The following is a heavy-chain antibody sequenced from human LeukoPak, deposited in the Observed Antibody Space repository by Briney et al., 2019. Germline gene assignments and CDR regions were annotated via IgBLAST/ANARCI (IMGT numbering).Heavy chain of an antibody. CDR3: ARVAPYYYDSSGYEEEYYFDY. D-gene: IGHD3-22*01. V-gene: IGHV3-74*01. Sequence: GGSLRLSCAASGFTFSSHWMHWVRQAPGKGLVWVSRINSDGSSTSYADSVKGRFTISRDNAKNTLYLQMNSLRAEDTAVYYCARVAPYYYDSSGYEEEYYFDYWGQGTLVTVSS. CDR1: GFTFSSHW. J-gene: IGHJ4*02. CDR2: INSDGSST.